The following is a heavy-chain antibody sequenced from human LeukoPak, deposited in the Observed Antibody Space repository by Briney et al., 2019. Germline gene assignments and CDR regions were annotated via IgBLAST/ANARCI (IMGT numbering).Heavy chain of an antibody. CDR2: ISGSSGLT. J-gene: IGHJ4*02. CDR1: GFTFSNFA. D-gene: IGHD4-17*01. Sequence: GGSLRLSCAASGFTFSNFAMSWVRQAPGRGLEWVSAISGSSGLTYYADSVKGRFTISRDDSKNTLFLQMNSLRAEDTAVYYCARRGESASYGDYRFDYWGQGTLVTVSS. V-gene: IGHV3-23*01. CDR3: ARRGESASYGDYRFDY.